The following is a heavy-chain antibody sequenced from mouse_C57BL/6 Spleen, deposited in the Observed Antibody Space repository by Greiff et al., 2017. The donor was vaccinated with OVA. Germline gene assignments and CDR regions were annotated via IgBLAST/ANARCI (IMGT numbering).Heavy chain of an antibody. J-gene: IGHJ4*01. V-gene: IGHV14-3*01. CDR3: AREEGFITTVSYAMDY. CDR2: IDPANGNT. D-gene: IGHD1-1*01. CDR1: GFNIKNTY. Sequence: EVKLQESVAELVRPGASVKLSCTASGFNIKNTYMHWVKQRPEQGLEWIGRIDPANGNTKYAPKFQGKATITADTSSNTAYLQLSSLTSEDTAIYYCAREEGFITTVSYAMDYWGQGTSVTVSS.